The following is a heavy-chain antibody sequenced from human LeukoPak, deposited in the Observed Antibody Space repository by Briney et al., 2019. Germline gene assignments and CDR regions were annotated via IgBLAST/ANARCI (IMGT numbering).Heavy chain of an antibody. V-gene: IGHV5-51*01. CDR3: ATLDRDYGDYVGWYFDY. Sequence: GESLKISCKGSGYSFTSYWIGWVRQMPGKGLEWMGIIYPGDSDTRYSPSFQGQVTISADKSISTAYLQWSSLKASDTAMYYCATLDRDYGDYVGWYFDYWGQGTLVTVSS. CDR1: GYSFTSYW. J-gene: IGHJ4*02. CDR2: IYPGDSDT. D-gene: IGHD4-17*01.